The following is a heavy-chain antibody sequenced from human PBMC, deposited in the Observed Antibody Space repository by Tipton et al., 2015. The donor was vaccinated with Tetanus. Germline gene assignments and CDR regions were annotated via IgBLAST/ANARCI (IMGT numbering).Heavy chain of an antibody. D-gene: IGHD2-21*01. CDR1: GDSLSNGDYY. Sequence: TLSLTCTVSGDSLSNGDYYWSWIRQPPGKGLESIGYIYYTGSTNYNPSLKSGVTISLDTSKNQFSLKLTSVSAADTAVYYCARLTGHSMDVVDYYYFGMDVWGQGTKVTVSS. J-gene: IGHJ6*02. V-gene: IGHV4-61*08. CDR2: IYYTGST. CDR3: ARLTGHSMDVVDYYYFGMDV.